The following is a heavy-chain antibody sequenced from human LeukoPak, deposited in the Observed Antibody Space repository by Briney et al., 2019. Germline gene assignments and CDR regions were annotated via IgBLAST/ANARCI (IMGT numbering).Heavy chain of an antibody. CDR2: IYHSGST. D-gene: IGHD2-2*01. J-gene: IGHJ3*02. Sequence: PSETLSLTCAVPGYSISSGYYWGWIRQPPGKGLEWIGSIYHSGSTYYNPSLKSRVTISVDTSKNQFSLKLSSVTAADTAVYYCARERDCSSTSCYDHDAFDIWGQGTMVTVSS. CDR3: ARERDCSSTSCYDHDAFDI. V-gene: IGHV4-38-2*02. CDR1: GYSISSGYY.